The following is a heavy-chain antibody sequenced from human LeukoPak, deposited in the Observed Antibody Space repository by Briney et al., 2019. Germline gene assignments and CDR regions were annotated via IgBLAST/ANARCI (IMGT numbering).Heavy chain of an antibody. D-gene: IGHD3-22*01. CDR1: GGSFSGYY. J-gene: IGHJ4*02. CDR3: ARENGRTYYHDSSGYVDY. CDR2: IYHSGST. Sequence: SETLSLTCAVYGGSFSGYYWSWIRQPPGKGLEWTGYIYHSGSTYYNPSLKSRVTISVDTSKNQFSLKLSSVTAADTAVYYCARENGRTYYHDSSGYVDYWGQGTLVTVSS. V-gene: IGHV4-30-4*01.